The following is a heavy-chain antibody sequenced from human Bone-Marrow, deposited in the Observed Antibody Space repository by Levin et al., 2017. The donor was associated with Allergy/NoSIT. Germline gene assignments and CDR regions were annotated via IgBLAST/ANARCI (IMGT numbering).Heavy chain of an antibody. V-gene: IGHV3-11*01. CDR1: GFTFSDYY. CDR2: ISDSSSTI. D-gene: IGHD4-17*01. CDR3: GRAYGSFDY. Sequence: GGSLRLSCAASGFTFSDYYMNLIRQAPGKGLEWVSYISDSSSTIYYADSVKGRFTISRDNAKNSLYLQMNSLRAEDTAVYYCGRAYGSFDYWGQGTLVTVSS. J-gene: IGHJ4*02.